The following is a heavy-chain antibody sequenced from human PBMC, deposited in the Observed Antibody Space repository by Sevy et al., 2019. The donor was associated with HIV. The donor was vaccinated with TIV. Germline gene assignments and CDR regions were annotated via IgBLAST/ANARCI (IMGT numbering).Heavy chain of an antibody. CDR2: IFMGGTT. CDR1: GFIVSSNY. V-gene: IGHV3-66*02. Sequence: GGSLRLSCAVSGFIVSSNYVGWVRQAPGKGLEWVSVIFMGGTTYYADSVKGRFTISRDSSKNTVYLQMNGLRSEDTAVYYCAARRGMYFGYWGQGTLVTVSS. J-gene: IGHJ4*02. CDR3: AARRGMYFGY. D-gene: IGHD2-15*01.